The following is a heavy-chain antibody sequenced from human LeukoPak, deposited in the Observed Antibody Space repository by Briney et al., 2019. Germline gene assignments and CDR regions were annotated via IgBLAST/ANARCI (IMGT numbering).Heavy chain of an antibody. V-gene: IGHV3-11*04. D-gene: IGHD6-19*01. CDR3: ARDGGSAWFLDY. J-gene: IGHJ4*02. CDR1: GFTFSDNC. CDR2: ISSSGNTT. Sequence: GGSLRLSCAASGFTFSDNCMSWIRQAPGKGLEWVSYISSSGNTTKNADSVEGRFTITRDNAKNSLYLQMNSLRAEDTAVYYCARDGGSAWFLDYWGQGTLVTVSS.